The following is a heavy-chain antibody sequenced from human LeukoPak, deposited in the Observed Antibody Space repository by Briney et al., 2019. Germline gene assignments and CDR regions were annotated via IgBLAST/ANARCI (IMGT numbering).Heavy chain of an antibody. CDR1: VGSISSSSYS. V-gene: IGHV4-39*07. D-gene: IGHD5-12*01. CDR3: ARSCRILDIVATIRARLGGNGFDI. Sequence: TSETLSLTCTVSVGSISSSSYSGGWIRQPPGKGLEWIGSIYHSGSTYYNTSLKSRVTIAVETSKNQFSLKLSSVTAADKAVYYCARSCRILDIVATIRARLGGNGFDIWGQGTMVTVSS. CDR2: IYHSGST. J-gene: IGHJ3*02.